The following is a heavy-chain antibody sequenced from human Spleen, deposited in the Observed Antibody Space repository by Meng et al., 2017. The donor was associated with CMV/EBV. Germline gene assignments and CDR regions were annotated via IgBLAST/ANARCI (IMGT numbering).Heavy chain of an antibody. CDR2: IYTSGST. CDR1: GGSISSYY. Sequence: VHLQQSAPGWVKPPDTRSLTCTVPGGSISSYYWSWIRQPAGKGLEWIGRIYTSGSTNYNPSLKSRVTMSVDTSKNQFSLKLSSVTAADTAVYYCARDPVDTSFDYWGQGTLVTVSS. J-gene: IGHJ4*02. CDR3: ARDPVDTSFDY. V-gene: IGHV4-4*07. D-gene: IGHD5-18*01.